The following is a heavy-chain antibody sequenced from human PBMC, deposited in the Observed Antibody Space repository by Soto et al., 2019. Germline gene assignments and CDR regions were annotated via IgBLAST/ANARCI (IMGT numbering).Heavy chain of an antibody. CDR2: IYYSGST. V-gene: IGHV4-59*08. D-gene: IGHD4-17*01. J-gene: IGHJ4*02. CDR1: GGSISSYY. Sequence: QVQLQESGPGLVKPSETLSLTCTVSGGSISSYYWSWIRQPPGKGLEWIGYIYYSGSTNYNPSLKSRVTIPVATSKNQVSLKLSSVTAADTAVYYCARRYGVYFDYWGQGTLVTVSS. CDR3: ARRYGVYFDY.